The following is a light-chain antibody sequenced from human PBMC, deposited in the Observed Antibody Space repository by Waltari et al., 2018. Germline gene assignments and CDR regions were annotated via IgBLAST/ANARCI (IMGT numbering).Light chain of an antibody. V-gene: IGKV3-15*01. CDR2: GAS. J-gene: IGKJ4*01. Sequence: ETVMTQSPGTLSVSPGDRVTLSCRASQSVSSELAWYQQKPGQTPRLLIYGASTGVTASLARFSGSGSGTEFTLTISRLQPEDFAVYYCQQYSNWPLTFGGGTKVEVK. CDR1: QSVSSE. CDR3: QQYSNWPLT.